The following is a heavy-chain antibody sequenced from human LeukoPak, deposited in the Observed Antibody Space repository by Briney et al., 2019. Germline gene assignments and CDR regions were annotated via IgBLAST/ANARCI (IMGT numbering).Heavy chain of an antibody. CDR2: INPNSGGT. CDR3: ARAYYYDSSGYSIIDY. Sequence: ASVKVSCKASGYTFTGYYMHWVRQAPGQGLEWMGRINPNSGGTNYAQKFQGRVTMTRDTSISTAYMELSRLRSDDTAVYYCARAYYYDSSGYSIIDYWGQGTQVTVSS. V-gene: IGHV1-2*06. J-gene: IGHJ4*02. D-gene: IGHD3-22*01. CDR1: GYTFTGYY.